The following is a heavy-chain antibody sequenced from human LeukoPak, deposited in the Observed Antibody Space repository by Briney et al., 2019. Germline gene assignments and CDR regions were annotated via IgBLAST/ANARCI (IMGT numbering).Heavy chain of an antibody. D-gene: IGHD3-10*01. J-gene: IGHJ6*02. CDR1: GFTFSSYG. CDR2: IRYDGSNK. CDR3: AKGYGSGYYYYGMDV. Sequence: GASLRLSCAASGFTFSSYGVHWVRQAPGKGLEWVAFIRYDGSNKYYADSVKGRFTISRDNSKNTLYLQMNSLRAEDTAVYYCAKGYGSGYYYYGMDVWGQGTTVTVSS. V-gene: IGHV3-30*02.